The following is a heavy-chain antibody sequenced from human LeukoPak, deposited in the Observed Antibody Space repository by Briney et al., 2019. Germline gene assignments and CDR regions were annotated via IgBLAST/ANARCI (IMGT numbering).Heavy chain of an antibody. V-gene: IGHV3-53*01. Sequence: PGGSLTLSCTLSGFIASSNYMSWVRQAPGEGMEWVSLIYSGGSTYYADSVMGRSTISRDKSNNTLYLQMNGLRAEDATVYYCATGGRSGVAFESWGQGTLVTVSS. CDR2: IYSGGST. CDR3: ATGGRSGVAFES. D-gene: IGHD1-14*01. CDR1: GFIASSNY. J-gene: IGHJ4*02.